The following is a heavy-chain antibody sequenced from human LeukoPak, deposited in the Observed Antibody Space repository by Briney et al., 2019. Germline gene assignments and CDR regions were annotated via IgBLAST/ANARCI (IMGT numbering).Heavy chain of an antibody. CDR1: GFTFSSYG. Sequence: GGSLRLSCAASGFTFSSYGMHWVRQAPGKGLEGVAVISYDGSNKYYADSVKGRFTISRDNSKNTLYLQMNSLRAEDTAVYYCAKALRYCSSTSCQTYYYYGMDVWGQGTTVTVSS. V-gene: IGHV3-30*18. D-gene: IGHD2-2*01. CDR3: AKALRYCSSTSCQTYYYYGMDV. CDR2: ISYDGSNK. J-gene: IGHJ6*02.